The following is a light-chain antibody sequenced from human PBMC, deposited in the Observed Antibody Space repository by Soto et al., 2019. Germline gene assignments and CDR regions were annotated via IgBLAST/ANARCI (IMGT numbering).Light chain of an antibody. V-gene: IGKV3-20*01. CDR1: QSVSSSY. CDR2: GAS. J-gene: IGKJ5*01. CDR3: RQYDTSPIT. Sequence: EIVLTQSPGTLSLSPGERATLSCRASQSVSSSYLAWYQQKPGQAPRLLIYGASSRATGIPDRFSGSGSGTDFTLTITPLEPEDFAVYFCRQYDTSPITFGQGTRLEIK.